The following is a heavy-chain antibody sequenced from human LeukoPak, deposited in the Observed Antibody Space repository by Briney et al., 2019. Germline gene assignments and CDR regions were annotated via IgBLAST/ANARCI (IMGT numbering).Heavy chain of an antibody. D-gene: IGHD3-10*01. V-gene: IGHV1-8*01. CDR3: ARGPPSMVRGVIVWFDP. CDR1: GYTFTSYD. J-gene: IGHJ5*02. CDR2: MNPNSGNT. Sequence: GASVKVSCKASGYTFTSYDINWVRQATGQGLEWMGWMNPNSGNTGYAQKFQGRVTMTRNTSISTAYMELSSLRSEDTAVYYCARGPPSMVRGVIVWFDPWGQGTLVTVSS.